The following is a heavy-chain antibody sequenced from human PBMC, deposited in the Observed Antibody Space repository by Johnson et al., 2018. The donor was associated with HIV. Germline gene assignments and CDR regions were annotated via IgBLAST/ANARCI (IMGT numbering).Heavy chain of an antibody. CDR3: ARAPHDAFDV. J-gene: IGHJ3*01. CDR1: GFTVSSNY. Sequence: VQLVESGGGLIQPGGSLRLSCAASGFTVSSNYMSWVRQAPGQGLEWVPVIYSGGNTHYTDSVTGRFTISRDNSDNTMDLQMNSLSDEDMAVYYCARAPHDAFDVWGQGTMVTVSS. V-gene: IGHV3-53*01. CDR2: IYSGGNT.